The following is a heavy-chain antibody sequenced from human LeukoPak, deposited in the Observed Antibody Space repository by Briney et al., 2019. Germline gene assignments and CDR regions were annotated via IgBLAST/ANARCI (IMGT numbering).Heavy chain of an antibody. Sequence: GGSLRLSCAASGFTFSSYSMNWVRQAPGKGLEWVSYISSSGSTIYYADSVKGRFTISRDNAKNSLYLQMNSLRAEDTAVYYCASGDTAMDHYYYYGMDVWGQGTTVTVSS. CDR2: ISSSGSTI. J-gene: IGHJ6*02. D-gene: IGHD5-18*01. CDR1: GFTFSSYS. CDR3: ASGDTAMDHYYYYGMDV. V-gene: IGHV3-48*01.